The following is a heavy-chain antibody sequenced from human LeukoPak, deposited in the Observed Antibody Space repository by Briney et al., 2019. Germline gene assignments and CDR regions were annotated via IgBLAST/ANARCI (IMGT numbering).Heavy chain of an antibody. CDR3: AKDIVAFWSGTFDY. D-gene: IGHD3-3*01. J-gene: IGHJ4*02. Sequence: GRSLRLSCAASGFTFDDYAMHWVRQAPGKGLEWVSGISWNSGSIGYADSVKGRFTISRDNAKNSLYLQMNSLRAEDTALYYCAKDIVAFWSGTFDYWGQGTLVTVSS. V-gene: IGHV3-9*01. CDR1: GFTFDDYA. CDR2: ISWNSGSI.